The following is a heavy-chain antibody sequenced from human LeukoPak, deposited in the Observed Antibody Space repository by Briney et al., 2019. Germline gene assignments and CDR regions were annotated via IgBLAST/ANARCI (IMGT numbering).Heavy chain of an antibody. CDR2: INPNSGGT. J-gene: IGHJ3*02. CDR3: ARGDFIEDTAMVIAFGI. CDR1: GYTFTGYY. Sequence: GASVKVSCKASGYTFTGYYMHWVRQAPGQGLEWMGWINPNSGGTNYAQKFQGWVTMTRDTSISTAYMELSRLRSDDTAVYYCARGDFIEDTAMVIAFGIWGQGTMVTVSS. V-gene: IGHV1-2*04. D-gene: IGHD5-18*01.